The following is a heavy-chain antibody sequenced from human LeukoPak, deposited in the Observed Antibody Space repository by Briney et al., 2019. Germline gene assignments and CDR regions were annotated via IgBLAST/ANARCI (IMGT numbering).Heavy chain of an antibody. J-gene: IGHJ6*02. D-gene: IGHD5-18*01. V-gene: IGHV3-53*01. Sequence: PGGSLRLSCAASGFTVSSNYMSWVRQAPGKGLEWVSVIYSGGSTYYADSVKGRFTISRDNSKNTLYLQMNSLRAEDTAVYYCARDGGVDTANYGMDVWGQGTTVTVSS. CDR1: GFTVSSNY. CDR3: ARDGGVDTANYGMDV. CDR2: IYSGGST.